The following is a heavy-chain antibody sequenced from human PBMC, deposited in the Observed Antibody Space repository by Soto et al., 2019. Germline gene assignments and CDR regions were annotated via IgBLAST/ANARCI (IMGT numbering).Heavy chain of an antibody. CDR1: GGSFSGYY. Sequence: SETLSLTCAVYGGSFSGYYWSWIRRPPGKGLEWIGEINHSGSTNYNPSLKSRVTISVDTSKNQFSLKLSSVTAADTAVYYCARASSGWYRCANWFDPWGQGTLVTVSS. J-gene: IGHJ5*02. CDR2: INHSGST. V-gene: IGHV4-34*01. CDR3: ARASSGWYRCANWFDP. D-gene: IGHD6-19*01.